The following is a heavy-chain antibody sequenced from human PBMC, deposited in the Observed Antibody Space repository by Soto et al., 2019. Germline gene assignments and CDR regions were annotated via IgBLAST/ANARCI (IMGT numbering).Heavy chain of an antibody. J-gene: IGHJ4*02. CDR3: VRAVKDSR. D-gene: IGHD3-10*01. V-gene: IGHV3-7*05. Sequence: EVQLVESGGGLVQPGGSLRLSCAATGFTFSSFWMGWVRQAPGKGLEGVANIKQDGSEKYLVDSVEGRFTISRDNAKNSLYLHMNNLRAEDTAMYYCVRAVKDSRWGQGTMVIVSS. CDR1: GFTFSSFW. CDR2: IKQDGSEK.